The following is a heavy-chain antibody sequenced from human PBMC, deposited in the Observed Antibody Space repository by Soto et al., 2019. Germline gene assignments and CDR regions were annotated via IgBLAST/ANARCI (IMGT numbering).Heavy chain of an antibody. CDR2: IYPGDSDT. CDR3: ARGPHGIVATGGYFDY. V-gene: IGHV5-51*01. CDR1: EYSFSTYW. J-gene: IGHJ4*01. Sequence: PGESLKISCKGSEYSFSTYWIGWVRQMPGKGLEWMGIIYPGDSDTRYSPSFQGQVTISADKSISTAYVQWSSLKASDNAMYYCARGPHGIVATGGYFDYWGHGTLVTVSS. D-gene: IGHD5-12*01.